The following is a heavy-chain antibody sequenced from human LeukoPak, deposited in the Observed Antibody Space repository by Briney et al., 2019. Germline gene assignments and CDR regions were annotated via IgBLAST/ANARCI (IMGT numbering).Heavy chain of an antibody. CDR2: IIPIFGTA. D-gene: IGHD5-12*01. Sequence: GASVKVSCKASGGTFSSYAISWVRQAPGQGLEWMGGIIPIFGTANYAQKFQGRVTITADESTSTAYMEQSSLRSEDTAVYYCARGDSGYDPAFDIWGQGTMVTVSS. V-gene: IGHV1-69*13. CDR3: ARGDSGYDPAFDI. J-gene: IGHJ3*02. CDR1: GGTFSSYA.